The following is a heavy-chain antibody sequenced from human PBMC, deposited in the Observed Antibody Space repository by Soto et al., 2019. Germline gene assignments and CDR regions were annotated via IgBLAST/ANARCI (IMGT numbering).Heavy chain of an antibody. Sequence: GSLRLSCAASGFTFSSYGMSWVRQAPGKGLEWVANIRQDGSAKYYVDSVKGRFTISRDNAKNSLYLQMNSLRTEDTALYYCARFGGYYNFDYWGQGTLVTVSS. V-gene: IGHV3-7*03. CDR3: ARFGGYYNFDY. CDR1: GFTFSSYG. CDR2: IRQDGSAK. J-gene: IGHJ4*02. D-gene: IGHD3-3*01.